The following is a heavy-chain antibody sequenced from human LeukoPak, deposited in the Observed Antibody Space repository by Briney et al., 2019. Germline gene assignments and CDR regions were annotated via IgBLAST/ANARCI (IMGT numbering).Heavy chain of an antibody. J-gene: IGHJ3*02. CDR1: GYTFTGYY. Sequence: ASVKVSCKASGYTFTGYYMHWVRQAPGQGLEWMGRIIPILGIANYAQKFQGRVTITADKSTSTAYMELSSLRSEDTAVYYCAREGSPRSYYDSSGAFDAFDIWGQGTMVTVSS. D-gene: IGHD3-22*01. CDR2: IIPILGIA. V-gene: IGHV1-69*04. CDR3: AREGSPRSYYDSSGAFDAFDI.